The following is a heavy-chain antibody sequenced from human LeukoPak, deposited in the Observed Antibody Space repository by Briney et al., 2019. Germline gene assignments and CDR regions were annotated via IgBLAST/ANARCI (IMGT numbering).Heavy chain of an antibody. CDR2: ISYDGSNK. CDR1: GFTFSSYG. J-gene: IGHJ3*01. V-gene: IGHV3-30*18. CDR3: AKGQPLLEWLSPPDET. Sequence: GGSLRLSCAASGFTFSSYGKHWVRQAPGKGLEWVSVISYDGSNKYYADSVKGRFTISRDNSKNTLYLQMNSLRAEDTAVYYCAKGQPLLEWLSPPDETWGQGTMVTVSS. D-gene: IGHD3-3*01.